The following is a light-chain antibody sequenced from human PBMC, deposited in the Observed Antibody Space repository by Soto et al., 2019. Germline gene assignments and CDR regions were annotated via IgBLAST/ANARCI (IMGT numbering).Light chain of an antibody. V-gene: IGLV2-14*03. J-gene: IGLJ1*01. CDR3: SSYTSSSTPLYV. CDR1: SSDVGAYDY. CDR2: DVS. Sequence: QSVLTQPASVSGSPGQSIAISCTGASSDVGAYDYVSWYQQHPGKAPKLMIYDVSNRPSGVSNRFSGSKSGNTASLTISGLQAEDEADYCCSSYTSSSTPLYVFGTGTKVTVL.